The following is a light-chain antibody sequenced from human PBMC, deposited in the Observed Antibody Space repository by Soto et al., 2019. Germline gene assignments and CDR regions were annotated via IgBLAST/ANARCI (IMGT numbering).Light chain of an antibody. CDR1: SSDVGGYNY. CDR3: KSRTTRNTLV. J-gene: IGLJ3*02. V-gene: IGLV2-14*01. Sequence: QSALTQPASVSGSPGQSITISCTGTSSDVGGYNYVSWYQQHPGKAPKLIIYEVTHRPSGVSSRFYGSRSGNTASLPISGLQAEDGADYYCKSRTTRNTLVFGGGTKVTVL. CDR2: EVT.